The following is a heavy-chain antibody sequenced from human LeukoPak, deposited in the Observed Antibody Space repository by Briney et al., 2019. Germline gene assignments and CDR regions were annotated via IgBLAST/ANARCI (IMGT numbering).Heavy chain of an antibody. CDR3: AKEVSSPHAFDI. V-gene: IGHV3-23*01. CDR2: ISGSGDGS. J-gene: IGHJ3*02. Sequence: PGGSLRLSCAASGFTFSSYAMHWVRQAPGKGLKWVSTISGSGDGSYYADSVKGRFTISRDNSKNTVYLQMNSLRAEDTAVYYCAKEVSSPHAFDIWGQGTMVTVSS. CDR1: GFTFSSYA.